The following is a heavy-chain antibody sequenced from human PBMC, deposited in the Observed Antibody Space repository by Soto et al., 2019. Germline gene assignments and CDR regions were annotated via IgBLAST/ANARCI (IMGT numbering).Heavy chain of an antibody. CDR2: IYYSGST. CDR1: GGSISSGGYY. CDR3: ARVRSSGWFDL. D-gene: IGHD6-19*01. Sequence: SETLSLTCTVSGGSISSGGYYWSWIRQHPGKGLEWIGYIYYSGSTYYNPSLKSRVTISVDTSKNQFSLKLSSVTAADTAVYYCARVRSSGWFDLSGQGTLVTVSS. J-gene: IGHJ5*02. V-gene: IGHV4-31*03.